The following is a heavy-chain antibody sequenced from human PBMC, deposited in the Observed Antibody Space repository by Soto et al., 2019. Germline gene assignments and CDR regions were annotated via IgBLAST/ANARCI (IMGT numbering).Heavy chain of an antibody. CDR2: IYYSGST. CDR1: GGSISSSGYY. V-gene: IGHV4-39*01. CDR3: ARQPTYYDFWSGYYQSYYYYYGMDV. D-gene: IGHD3-3*01. J-gene: IGHJ6*02. Sequence: SETLSLTCTVSGGSISSSGYYWGWIRQPPGKGLEWIGSIYYSGSTYYNPSLKSRVTISVDTSKNQFSLKLSSVTAADTAVYYCARQPTYYDFWSGYYQSYYYYYGMDVWGQGTTVTVS.